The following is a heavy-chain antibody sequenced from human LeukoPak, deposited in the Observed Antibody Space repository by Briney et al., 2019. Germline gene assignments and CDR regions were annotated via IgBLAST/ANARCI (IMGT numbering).Heavy chain of an antibody. CDR2: ISDSSTYI. V-gene: IGHV3-21*01. CDR1: GFSFSSYS. D-gene: IGHD2-15*01. J-gene: IGHJ4*02. Sequence: GGSLSLSCAASGFSFSSYSMNWVRQAPGKGLEWVSSISDSSTYIFNADPVQGRFTISRDDAKNSLYLQMNSLRVEDTAVYYCVRVVYCSGGSCSYYFDFWGQGTLVTVSS. CDR3: VRVVYCSGGSCSYYFDF.